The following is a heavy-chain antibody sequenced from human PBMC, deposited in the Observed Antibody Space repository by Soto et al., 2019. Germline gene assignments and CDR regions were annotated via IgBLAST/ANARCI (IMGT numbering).Heavy chain of an antibody. Sequence: QVQLVESGGGVVQPGRSLRLSCAASGFTCSSYGMHWVRQAPGKGLEWVAVISYDGSNKYYADSVKGRFTISRDNSKNTLYLQMNSLRAEDTAVYYCAKGRQYCSSTSGPMDVWGQGTTVTVSS. D-gene: IGHD2-2*01. CDR1: GFTCSSYG. J-gene: IGHJ6*02. CDR2: ISYDGSNK. V-gene: IGHV3-30*18. CDR3: AKGRQYCSSTSGPMDV.